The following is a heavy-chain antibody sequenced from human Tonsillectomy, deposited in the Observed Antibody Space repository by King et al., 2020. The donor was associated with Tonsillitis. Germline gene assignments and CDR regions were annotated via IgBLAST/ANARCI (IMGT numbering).Heavy chain of an antibody. J-gene: IGHJ4*02. Sequence: LQLQESGPGLVKPSETLSLTCTVSGGAISSNSYYWGWIRQPPGKGLEWIGTIYYSGSTYFNPSLRIRLTMSVDTSKNQFSLKLSSVTAADTAVYYCALNYYGSGSYYEASDYWGQGALVTVSS. CDR3: ALNYYGSGSYYEASDY. CDR2: IYYSGST. V-gene: IGHV4-39*01. CDR1: GGAISSNSYY. D-gene: IGHD3-10*01.